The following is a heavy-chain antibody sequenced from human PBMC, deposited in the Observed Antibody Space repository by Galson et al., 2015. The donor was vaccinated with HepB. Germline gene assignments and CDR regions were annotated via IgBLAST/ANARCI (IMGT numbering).Heavy chain of an antibody. J-gene: IGHJ5*02. CDR2: IKHDGSEK. Sequence: SLRLSCAASGFTVSSNYMSWVRQAPGKGLEWVANIKHDGSEKYYVDSVKGRFTISRDNAKNSLYLQMNSLRAEDTAVYYCARDRFYRDILTGYPPPIAWGQGTLVTVSS. V-gene: IGHV3-7*03. D-gene: IGHD3-9*01. CDR1: GFTVSSNY. CDR3: ARDRFYRDILTGYPPPIA.